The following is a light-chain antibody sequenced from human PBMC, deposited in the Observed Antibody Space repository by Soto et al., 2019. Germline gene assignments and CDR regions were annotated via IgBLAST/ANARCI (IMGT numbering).Light chain of an antibody. CDR1: QDITRW. CDR2: GAS. J-gene: IGKJ4*01. CDR3: QQTNTFPLT. V-gene: IGKV1-12*01. Sequence: DSQMTQSPTSVSASVGDRVTITCRASQDITRWLAWYQQKPGTAPKLLIYGASSLQSGVPSRFSGSGSETDFTLTISSLQPEDSATYYCQQTNTFPLTFGGGTKVDIK.